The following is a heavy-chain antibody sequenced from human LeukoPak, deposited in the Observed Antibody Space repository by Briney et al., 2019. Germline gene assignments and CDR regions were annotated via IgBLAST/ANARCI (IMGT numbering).Heavy chain of an antibody. V-gene: IGHV1-69*05. CDR2: IIPIFGTA. CDR1: GGTFSSYA. Sequence: PVKVSCKASGGTFSSYAISWVRQAPGQGLEWMGGIIPIFGTANYAQKFQGRVTITTDESTSTAYMELSSLRSEDTAVYYCARETMVRGVIPLYYFDYWGQGTLVTVSS. CDR3: ARETMVRGVIPLYYFDY. J-gene: IGHJ4*02. D-gene: IGHD3-10*01.